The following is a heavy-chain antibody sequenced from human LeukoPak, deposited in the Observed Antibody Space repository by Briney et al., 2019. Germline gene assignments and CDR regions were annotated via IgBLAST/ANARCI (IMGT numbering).Heavy chain of an antibody. D-gene: IGHD5-18*01. CDR1: GFTYSSYA. Sequence: GGSLRLSCAASGFTYSSYAMSWVRQAPGKGLEWVSAISVSGGSTYYADSVKGRFTISRDNSKNTLYLQMNSLRAEETAVYYCAKDQLAMRPFYWGQGTLVTVSS. CDR2: ISVSGGST. V-gene: IGHV3-23*01. CDR3: AKDQLAMRPFY. J-gene: IGHJ4*02.